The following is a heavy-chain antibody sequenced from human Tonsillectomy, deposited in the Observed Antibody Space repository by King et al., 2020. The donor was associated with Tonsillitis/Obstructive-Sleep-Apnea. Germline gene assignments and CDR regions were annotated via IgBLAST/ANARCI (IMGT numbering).Heavy chain of an antibody. CDR2: INTNTGNP. D-gene: IGHD3-22*01. V-gene: IGHV7-4-1*02. CDR1: GYTFTSYA. CDR3: AVWVLYDPSCYYPDVFHI. Sequence: VQLVESGSELKKPGASVKVSCKASGYTFTSYAINWVRQAPGQGLEWMGWINTNTGNPTYAQGFTGRFVFSLDTTVSTPYLQVSSLKAEDTALYYCAVWVLYDPSCYYPDVFHIWGQGTMVSVSS. J-gene: IGHJ3*02.